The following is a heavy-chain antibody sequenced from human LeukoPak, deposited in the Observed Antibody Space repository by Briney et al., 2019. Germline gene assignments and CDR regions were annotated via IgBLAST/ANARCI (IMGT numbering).Heavy chain of an antibody. J-gene: IGHJ4*02. CDR1: GFTVSSNY. V-gene: IGHV3-53*01. D-gene: IGHD5-18*01. Sequence: PGGSLRLSCAASGFTVSSNYMSWVRQAPGKGLEWVSVIYSGGSTYYADSVKGRFTISRDNSKNTLYLQMNSLRAEDTAVYYCARDTAMAQFDYWGQGTLVTVSS. CDR2: IYSGGST. CDR3: ARDTAMAQFDY.